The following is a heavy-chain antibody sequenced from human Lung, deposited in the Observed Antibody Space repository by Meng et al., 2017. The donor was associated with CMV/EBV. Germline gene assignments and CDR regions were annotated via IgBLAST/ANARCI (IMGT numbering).Heavy chain of an antibody. J-gene: IGHJ4*02. Sequence: GESLKISCAASGLSVSSKYMSWVRQAPGKGLEWVSVTYSNNNTYYADSVKGRFTISRDNSKNTLYFQMNSLRAEDTAVYYCARVVGLHFDYWGQGTLVTVSA. D-gene: IGHD1-26*01. CDR3: ARVVGLHFDY. V-gene: IGHV3-53*01. CDR2: TYSNNNT. CDR1: GLSVSSKY.